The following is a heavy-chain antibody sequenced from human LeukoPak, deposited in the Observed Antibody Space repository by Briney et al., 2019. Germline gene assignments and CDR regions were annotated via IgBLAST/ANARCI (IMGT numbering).Heavy chain of an antibody. CDR3: AKDRTIAVARNWFDP. CDR2: ISGSGGST. D-gene: IGHD6-19*01. Sequence: PGGSLRLSCAASGFTFSSYAMSWVRQAPGKGLEWVSAISGSGGSTYYADSVKGRFTISRDNSKNTLYLQMNSLRAEDTAVYYCAKDRTIAVARNWFDPWGQGTLVTVSS. J-gene: IGHJ5*02. V-gene: IGHV3-23*01. CDR1: GFTFSSYA.